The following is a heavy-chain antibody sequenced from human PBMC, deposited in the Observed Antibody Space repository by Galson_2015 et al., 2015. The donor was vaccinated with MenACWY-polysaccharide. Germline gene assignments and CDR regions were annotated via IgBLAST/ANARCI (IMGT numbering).Heavy chain of an antibody. D-gene: IGHD4-23*01. CDR2: IFPDNSDP. J-gene: IGHJ4*02. CDR3: ARLRGLGGQFYCDF. V-gene: IGHV5-51*03. CDR1: GYIFNNYW. Sequence: QSGAEVKKPGESLTISCTASGYIFNNYWIGWVRQTPDKGLEWMGRIFPDNSDPRYSPSFQGQVTVSVDKSTSTAYLHLSGLKASDTGMYYCARLRGLGGQFYCDFWGQGSLVTVSS.